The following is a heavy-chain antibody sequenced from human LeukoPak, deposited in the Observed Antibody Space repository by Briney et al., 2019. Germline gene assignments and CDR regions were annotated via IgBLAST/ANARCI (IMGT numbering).Heavy chain of an antibody. CDR3: ARETRAAGGSNVDY. CDR2: ISYDGNNE. J-gene: IGHJ4*02. V-gene: IGHV3-30-3*01. D-gene: IGHD6-13*01. CDR1: GFTFTNNA. Sequence: GRSLRLSCAASGFTFTNNALHWVRQAPGKGLEWVAVISYDGNNEYYADSVKGRFTISRDTSKNTLYLQMNSLRPEDTAVYYCARETRAAGGSNVDYWGQGTLVTVSS.